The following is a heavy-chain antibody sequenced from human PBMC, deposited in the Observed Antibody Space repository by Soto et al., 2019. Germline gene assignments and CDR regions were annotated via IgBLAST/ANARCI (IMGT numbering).Heavy chain of an antibody. V-gene: IGHV1-69*13. CDR1: GGTFSSYA. D-gene: IGHD6-19*01. CDR3: ARGGNSSGGGNNYYYYGMDV. Sequence: SVKVSCKASGGTFSSYAISWVRQAPGQGLEWMGGIIPILGTANYAQKFQGRVTITADESTSTAYMELSSLRSEDTAVYYCARGGNSSGGGNNYYYYGMDVWGQGTTVTVSS. CDR2: IIPILGTA. J-gene: IGHJ6*02.